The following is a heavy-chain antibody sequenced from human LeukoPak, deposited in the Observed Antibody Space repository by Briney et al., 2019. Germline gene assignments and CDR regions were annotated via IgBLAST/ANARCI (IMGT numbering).Heavy chain of an antibody. CDR1: GFTFSSYS. V-gene: IGHV3-21*01. CDR3: ARVKGGGVIVYPSDY. CDR2: ISSSSSYI. D-gene: IGHD3-16*02. Sequence: PGGSLRLSCAASGFTFSSYSMNWVRQAPGKGLEWVSSISSSSSYIYYADSVKGRFTISRDNAKNSLYLQMNSLRAEDTAVYYCARVKGGGVIVYPSDYWGQGTLVTVSS. J-gene: IGHJ4*02.